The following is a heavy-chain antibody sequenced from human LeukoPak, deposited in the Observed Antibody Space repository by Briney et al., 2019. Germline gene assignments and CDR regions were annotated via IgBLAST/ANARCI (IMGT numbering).Heavy chain of an antibody. D-gene: IGHD2-8*01. Sequence: GGSVRLSCAASGFTFSSYSMNWVRQAPGKGLEWVSYISSSSSTIYYADSVKGRFTISRDNAKNSLYLQMNSLRAEDTAVYYCARVLLMGDAFDIWGQGTMVTVSS. CDR2: ISSSSSTI. CDR3: ARVLLMGDAFDI. V-gene: IGHV3-48*01. J-gene: IGHJ3*02. CDR1: GFTFSSYS.